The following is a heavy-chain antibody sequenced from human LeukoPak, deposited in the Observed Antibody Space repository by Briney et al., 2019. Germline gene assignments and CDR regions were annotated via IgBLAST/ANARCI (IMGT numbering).Heavy chain of an antibody. D-gene: IGHD6-19*01. CDR3: AREFRSGYNSRWFDY. CDR1: GFTFSSYG. J-gene: IGHJ5*01. V-gene: IGHV3-7*01. CDR2: IKQDGSEK. Sequence: GGSLRLSCAASGFTFSSYGMHWVRQAPGKGLEWVANIKQDGSEKWCVDSVKGRFTISRDNAKNSLYLQMNSLRVEDTAVYYCAREFRSGYNSRWFDYWGQGTLVTVSS.